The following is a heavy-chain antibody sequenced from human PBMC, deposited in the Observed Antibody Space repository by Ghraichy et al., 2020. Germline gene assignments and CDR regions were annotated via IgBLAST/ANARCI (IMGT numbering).Heavy chain of an antibody. CDR2: ISGSGGST. D-gene: IGHD2-2*01. CDR1: GFTFSSYA. V-gene: IGHV3-23*01. CDR3: AKGLRSGYCSSTSCYSSPRPKRNYYYYGMDV. J-gene: IGHJ6*02. Sequence: GGSLRLSCAASGFTFSSYAMSWVRQAPGKGLEWVSAISGSGGSTYYADSVKGRFTISRDNSKNTLYLQMNSLRAEDTAVYYCAKGLRSGYCSSTSCYSSPRPKRNYYYYGMDVWGQGTTVTVSS.